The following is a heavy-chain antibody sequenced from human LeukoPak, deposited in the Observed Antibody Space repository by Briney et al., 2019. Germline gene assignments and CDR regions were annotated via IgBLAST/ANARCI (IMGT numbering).Heavy chain of an antibody. D-gene: IGHD2-21*02. J-gene: IGHJ5*02. CDR3: ARLGCGGDCYNNWFDP. CDR1: GGSISSHY. CDR2: IYYSGST. Sequence: SETLSLTCTVSGGSISSHYWSWIRQPPGKGLEWIGYIYYSGSTNYNPSLKSRVTITVDTSKNQFSLKLSSVTAADTAVYYCARLGCGGDCYNNWFDPWGQGTLVTVSS. V-gene: IGHV4-59*08.